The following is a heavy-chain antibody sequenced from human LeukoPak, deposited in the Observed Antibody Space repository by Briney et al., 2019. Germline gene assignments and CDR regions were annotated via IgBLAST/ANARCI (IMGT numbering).Heavy chain of an antibody. Sequence: GGSLRLSCAASGFTFSSYGMSWVRQAPGKGLEWVAFIRYDGSNKYHADSVKGRFTISRDNSKNTLYLQMNSLRAEDTAVYYCAKDGTHYGSSGYYYYFDYWGQGTLVTVSS. CDR3: AKDGTHYGSSGYYYYFDY. V-gene: IGHV3-30*02. CDR2: IRYDGSNK. CDR1: GFTFSSYG. J-gene: IGHJ4*02. D-gene: IGHD3-22*01.